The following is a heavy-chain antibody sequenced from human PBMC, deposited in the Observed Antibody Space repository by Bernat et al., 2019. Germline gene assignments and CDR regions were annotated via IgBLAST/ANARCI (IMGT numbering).Heavy chain of an antibody. CDR1: GFTVSSNY. V-gene: IGHV3-66*01. J-gene: IGHJ4*02. CDR2: IYGGGST. Sequence: EVQLVESGGGLVQPGGSLRLSCAASGFTVSSNYMSWVRQAPGKGLEWVSVIYGGGSTYYADSVKGRFTISRDHSKNTLYLQMNSLRAEDTAVYYCAKDPIGGDYYDSSGPRDYWGQGTLVTVSS. CDR3: AKDPIGGDYYDSSGPRDY. D-gene: IGHD3-22*01.